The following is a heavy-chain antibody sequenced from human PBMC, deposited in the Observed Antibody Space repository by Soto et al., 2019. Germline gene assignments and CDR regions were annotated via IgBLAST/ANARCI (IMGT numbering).Heavy chain of an antibody. D-gene: IGHD2-15*01. Sequence: QVQLQESGPGLVRPSQTLSLICTVSGGSINSGDSYWNWIRQHPEKGLEWIGYINYRGSTFYNPSLKSRIIISVDTSKNPFSLKLSSVTAADTAVYYCARDAPGVAPYWGQGTLVTVSS. J-gene: IGHJ4*02. CDR1: GGSINSGDSY. CDR2: INYRGST. V-gene: IGHV4-31*03. CDR3: ARDAPGVAPY.